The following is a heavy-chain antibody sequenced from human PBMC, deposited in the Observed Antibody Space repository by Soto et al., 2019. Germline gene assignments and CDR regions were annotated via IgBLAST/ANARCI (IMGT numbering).Heavy chain of an antibody. D-gene: IGHD6-19*01. J-gene: IGHJ4*02. CDR2: FDPEDGET. V-gene: IGHV1-24*01. CDR1: GYTLTELS. CDR3: ATGQHSSGWYGGYYFDY. Sequence: GAPVEVSCKVSGYTLTELSMDWVLQAPGKRLEWMGGFDPEDGETIYAQKFQGRVTMTEDTSTDTAYMELSSLRSEDTAVYYCATGQHSSGWYGGYYFDYWGQGTLVTVSS.